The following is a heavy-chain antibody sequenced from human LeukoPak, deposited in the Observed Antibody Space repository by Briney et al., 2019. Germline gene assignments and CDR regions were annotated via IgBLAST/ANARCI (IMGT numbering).Heavy chain of an antibody. V-gene: IGHV3-7*01. Sequence: GGSLRLSCAASGFTFSNNWMTWVRQAPGKGLEWVASVKKDASEKYYVDSVKGRFTISRDNAKNSLYLQMNSLRVEDTAVYYCARGGYSGYDNLASDYWGQGTLVTVSS. D-gene: IGHD5-12*01. CDR3: ARGGYSGYDNLASDY. CDR1: GFTFSNNW. CDR2: VKKDASEK. J-gene: IGHJ4*02.